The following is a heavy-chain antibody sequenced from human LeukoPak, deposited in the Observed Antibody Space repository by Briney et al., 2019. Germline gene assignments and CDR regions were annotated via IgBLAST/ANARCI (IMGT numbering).Heavy chain of an antibody. V-gene: IGHV1-69*13. CDR2: IIPIFGTA. CDR1: GGTFSSYA. J-gene: IGHJ4*02. D-gene: IGHD5-12*01. CDR3: ARTQGYGDFDY. Sequence: GASVKVSCKASGGTFSSYAISWVRQAPGQGLEWMGGIIPIFGTANYAQKFQGRVTITADESTSTAYMELSGLRSGDTAVYYCARTQGYGDFDYWGQGTLVTVSS.